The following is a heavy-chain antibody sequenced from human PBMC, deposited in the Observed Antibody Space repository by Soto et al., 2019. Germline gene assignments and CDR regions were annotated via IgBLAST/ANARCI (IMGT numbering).Heavy chain of an antibody. D-gene: IGHD2-15*01. CDR3: ARPPRDCSGGSCYSGDAFDI. J-gene: IGHJ3*02. V-gene: IGHV5-51*01. CDR2: IYPGDSDT. Sequence: GESLKISCKGSGYSFTSYWIGWVRQMPGKGLEWMGIIYPGDSDTRYSPSFQGQVTISADKSISTAYLQWSSLKASDTAMYYWARPPRDCSGGSCYSGDAFDIWGQGTMVTVSS. CDR1: GYSFTSYW.